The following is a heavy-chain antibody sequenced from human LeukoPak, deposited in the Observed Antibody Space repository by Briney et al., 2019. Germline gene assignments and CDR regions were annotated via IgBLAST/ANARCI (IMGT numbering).Heavy chain of an antibody. J-gene: IGHJ4*02. Sequence: GASVKVSCKASGGTFSSYAISWVRQAPGQGLEWMGGIIPIFGTANYAQKFQGRVTITADKSTSTAYMELSSLRSEDTAVYYCARGGQQQLVEYYFDYWGQGTLVTVSS. V-gene: IGHV1-69*06. CDR3: ARGGQQQLVEYYFDY. CDR1: GGTFSSYA. CDR2: IIPIFGTA. D-gene: IGHD6-13*01.